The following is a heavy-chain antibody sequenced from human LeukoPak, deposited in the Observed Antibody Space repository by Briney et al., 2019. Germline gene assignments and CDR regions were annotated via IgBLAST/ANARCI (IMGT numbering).Heavy chain of an antibody. CDR3: ARKKGYSSFYDYYYMDV. CDR1: GGTFSSYV. V-gene: IGHV1-69*05. J-gene: IGHJ6*03. CDR2: IIPIFGTA. D-gene: IGHD6-6*01. Sequence: APVKVSCKASGGTFSSYVISWVRQAPGQGVEWRGGIIPIFGTANYAQKFQGRVTITTDESTSTAYMQLSSLRSEDTAVYYCARKKGYSSFYDYYYMDVWGKGTTVTVSS.